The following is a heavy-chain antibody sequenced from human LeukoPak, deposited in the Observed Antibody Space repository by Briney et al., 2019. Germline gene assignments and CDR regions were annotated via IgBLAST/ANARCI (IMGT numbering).Heavy chain of an antibody. D-gene: IGHD6-13*01. CDR2: ISGSGSTV. V-gene: IGHV3-11*01. CDR1: GFTFSDYY. Sequence: GGSLRLSCAASGFTFSDYYMSWIRQAPGKGLEWVSYISGSGSTVYYAASVRGRFTISRDNSKNTLYLQMNSLRAEDTAVYYCAKDAAPNPYSSSWYDFDYWGQGTLVTVSS. CDR3: AKDAAPNPYSSSWYDFDY. J-gene: IGHJ4*02.